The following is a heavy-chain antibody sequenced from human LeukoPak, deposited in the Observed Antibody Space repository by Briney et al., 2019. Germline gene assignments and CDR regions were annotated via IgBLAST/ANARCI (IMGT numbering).Heavy chain of an antibody. D-gene: IGHD4-17*01. V-gene: IGHV3-7*01. Sequence: GGSLRLSCAASGFTFSSYWMSWVRQAPGKGLEWVANIKQDGSEKYYVDSVKGRFTISRDNAKNSLYLQMNSLRAEDTAVYYCAREKTTVATPWFDPWGQGTLVTVSS. CDR1: GFTFSSYW. CDR2: IKQDGSEK. CDR3: AREKTTVATPWFDP. J-gene: IGHJ5*02.